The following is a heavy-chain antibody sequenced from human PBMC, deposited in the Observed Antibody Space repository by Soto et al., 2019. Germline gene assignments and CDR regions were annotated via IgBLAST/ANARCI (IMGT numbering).Heavy chain of an antibody. CDR1: GFTFSSYA. CDR2: ISGSGGST. V-gene: IGHV3-23*01. Sequence: GGSLRLSCAASGFTFSSYAMSWVRQAPGKGLEWVSAISGSGGSTYYADSVKGRFTISRDNSKNTLYLQMNSLRAEDTAVYYCAKDSPVRGVITHEVDYGMDVWGQGTTVTVSS. J-gene: IGHJ6*02. D-gene: IGHD3-10*01. CDR3: AKDSPVRGVITHEVDYGMDV.